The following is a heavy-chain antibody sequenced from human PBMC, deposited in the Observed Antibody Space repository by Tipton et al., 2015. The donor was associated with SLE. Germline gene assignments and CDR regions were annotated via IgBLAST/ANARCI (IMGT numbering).Heavy chain of an antibody. Sequence: TLSLTCTVSGGSISSSSYYWGWIRQPPGKGLEWIGYIYYSGSTNYNPSLKSRVTISVDTSKNQFSLKLSSVTAADTAVYYCARGREDCSGGSCYPPAEYFQHWGQGTLVTVSS. CDR1: GGSISSSSYY. V-gene: IGHV4-61*05. CDR2: IYYSGST. J-gene: IGHJ1*01. CDR3: ARGREDCSGGSCYPPAEYFQH. D-gene: IGHD2-15*01.